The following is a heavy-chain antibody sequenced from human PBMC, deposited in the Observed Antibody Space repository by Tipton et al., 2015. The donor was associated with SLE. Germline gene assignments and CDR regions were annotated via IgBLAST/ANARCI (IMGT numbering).Heavy chain of an antibody. V-gene: IGHV4-39*01. CDR3: ATAKYNWNYYYYYMDV. CDR1: GGSASSSSYY. Sequence: TLSLTCSVSGGSASSSSYYWGWIRQPPGKGLEWIGSISYSGSTYYNPSLESRVTISVDTSKNQFSLRLRSVTAADTAVYYCATAKYNWNYYYYYMDVWGKGTTVTVSS. D-gene: IGHD1-20*01. J-gene: IGHJ6*03. CDR2: ISYSGST.